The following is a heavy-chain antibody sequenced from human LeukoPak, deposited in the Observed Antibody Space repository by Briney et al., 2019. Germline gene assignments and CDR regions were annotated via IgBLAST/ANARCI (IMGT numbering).Heavy chain of an antibody. V-gene: IGHV4-39*01. CDR3: ARSMVRGVIISMIGY. Sequence: PSETLSLTCTVSGGSISSSSYYWGWIRQPPGKGLEWIGSIYYSGSTYYNPSLKSRVTISVDTSKNQFSLKLSSVTAADTAVYYCARSMVRGVIISMIGYWGQGTLVTVSS. CDR1: GGSISSSSYY. J-gene: IGHJ4*02. CDR2: IYYSGST. D-gene: IGHD3-10*01.